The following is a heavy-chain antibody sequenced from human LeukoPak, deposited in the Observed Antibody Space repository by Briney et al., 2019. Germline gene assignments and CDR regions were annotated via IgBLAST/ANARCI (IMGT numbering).Heavy chain of an antibody. V-gene: IGHV1-2*02. Sequence: ASVKVSCKASGYTFTGYYMHWVRQAPGQGLEWMGWINPNSGGTNYAQKFQGRVTMTRDTSISTAYMELSRLRSDDTAVYYCARDEGLDSSSSCLDYWGQGTLVTVSS. D-gene: IGHD6-6*01. CDR1: GYTFTGYY. CDR3: ARDEGLDSSSSCLDY. CDR2: INPNSGGT. J-gene: IGHJ4*02.